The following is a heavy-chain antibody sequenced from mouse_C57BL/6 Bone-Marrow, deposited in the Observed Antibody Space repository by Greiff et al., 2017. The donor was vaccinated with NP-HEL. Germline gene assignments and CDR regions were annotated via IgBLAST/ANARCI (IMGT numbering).Heavy chain of an antibody. V-gene: IGHV5-17*01. CDR1: GFTFSDYG. Sequence: EVKLVESGGGLVKPGGSLKLSCAASGFTFSDYGMHWVRQAPEKGLEWVAYISSGSSTIYYADTVKGRFTISRDNAKNTLFLQMTSLRSEDTAMYYCARGLTKGFAYWGQGTLVTVSA. CDR2: ISSGSSTI. J-gene: IGHJ3*01. D-gene: IGHD1-1*01. CDR3: ARGLTKGFAY.